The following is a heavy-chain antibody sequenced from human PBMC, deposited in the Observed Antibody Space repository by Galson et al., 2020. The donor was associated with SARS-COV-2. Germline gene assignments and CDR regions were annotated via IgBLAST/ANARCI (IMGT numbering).Heavy chain of an antibody. CDR2: INGDSSIT. CDR3: ARDPL. J-gene: IGHJ3*01. Sequence: GESLKISCAASGFSINTYWMHWVRQASGKGLVWVSRINGDSSITSYADSVKGRFTISRDNAKKTVYLEMTSLRVEDTAVYYCARDPLWGQGTMVTVSS. V-gene: IGHV3-74*01. CDR1: GFSINTYW.